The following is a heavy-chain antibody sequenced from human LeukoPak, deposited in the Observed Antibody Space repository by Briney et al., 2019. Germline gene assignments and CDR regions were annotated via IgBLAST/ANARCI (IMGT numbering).Heavy chain of an antibody. CDR3: ARDRLYSSGWYFGY. V-gene: IGHV3-21*01. CDR2: ISSSSSYI. CDR1: GFTFSSYA. Sequence: GGSLRLSCAASGFTFSSYAMSWVRQAPGKGLEWVSSISSSSSYIYYADSVKGRFTISRDNAKNSLYLQMNSLRAEDTAVYYCARDRLYSSGWYFGYWGQGTLVTVSS. J-gene: IGHJ4*02. D-gene: IGHD6-19*01.